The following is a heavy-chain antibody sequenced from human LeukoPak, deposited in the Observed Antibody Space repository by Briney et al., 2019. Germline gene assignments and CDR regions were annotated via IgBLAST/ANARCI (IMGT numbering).Heavy chain of an antibody. CDR3: AGGTPRALRYYYGMDV. D-gene: IGHD1-1*01. CDR2: IYYSGST. J-gene: IGHJ6*02. CDR1: GGSISSYY. V-gene: IGHV4-59*08. Sequence: PSETLSLTCTVSGGSISSYYWSWIRQPPGKGLEWIGYIYYSGSTNYNPSLKSRVTISVDTSKNQFSLKLSSVTAADTAVYYCAGGTPRALRYYYGMDVWGQGTTVTVSS.